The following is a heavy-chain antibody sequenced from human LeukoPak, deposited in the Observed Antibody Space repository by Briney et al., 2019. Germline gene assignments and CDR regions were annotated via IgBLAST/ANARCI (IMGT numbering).Heavy chain of an antibody. D-gene: IGHD2-2*01. CDR1: GYTFTSYG. CDR3: AREVEYQLLSYYYYMDV. J-gene: IGHJ6*03. CDR2: ISAYNGNT. V-gene: IGHV1-18*01. Sequence: GASVKVSCKASGYTFTSYGISWARQAPGQGLEWMGWISAYNGNTNYAQKLQGRVTMTTDTSTSTAYMELRSLRSDDTAVYYCAREVEYQLLSYYYYMDVWGKGTTVTVSS.